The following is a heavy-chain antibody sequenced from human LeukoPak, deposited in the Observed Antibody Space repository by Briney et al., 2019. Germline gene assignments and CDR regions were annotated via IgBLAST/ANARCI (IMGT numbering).Heavy chain of an antibody. CDR1: GYTFTSYY. Sequence: GASVKVSCKASGYTFTSYYMHWVRQAPGLGLEWMGIIRPITDSSTYAQKFQGRVTMTRDMSTSTFYMELSSLRSEDTAVYYCARGLQYYYGSGSDDYWGQGTLVTVSS. V-gene: IGHV1-46*01. D-gene: IGHD3-10*01. CDR2: IRPITDSS. J-gene: IGHJ4*02. CDR3: ARGLQYYYGSGSDDY.